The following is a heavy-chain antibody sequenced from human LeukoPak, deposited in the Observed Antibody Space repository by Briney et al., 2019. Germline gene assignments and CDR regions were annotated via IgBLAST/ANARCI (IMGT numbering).Heavy chain of an antibody. V-gene: IGHV3-30*02. CDR3: AKDRTIGDSGGDDF. CDR2: IRSDGSTR. Sequence: GGSLGLSCAASGFTFSNYGMHCVRQPPGKGLEWVAFIRSDGSTRYYADSVKGRFTISRDNSKNTLYLQLSSLRAEDTAVYYCAKDRTIGDSGGDDFWGRGTLITVSS. J-gene: IGHJ4*02. CDR1: GFTFSNYG. D-gene: IGHD6-19*01.